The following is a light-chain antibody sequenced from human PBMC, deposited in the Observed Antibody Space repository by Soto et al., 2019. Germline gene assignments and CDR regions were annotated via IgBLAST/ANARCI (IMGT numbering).Light chain of an antibody. CDR2: DVN. J-gene: IGLJ2*01. V-gene: IGLV2-8*01. CDR1: PSDVGGSNS. Sequence: QSVLTQPPSASGSPEQSVTISCTGTPSDVGGSNSVSWYQQHPGKAPNLMIYDVNKRPSGVPDRFSGSKSGNTASLTVSGLQAADEAYYFCSSYAPSDVVFGGGTKLTVL. CDR3: SSYAPSDVV.